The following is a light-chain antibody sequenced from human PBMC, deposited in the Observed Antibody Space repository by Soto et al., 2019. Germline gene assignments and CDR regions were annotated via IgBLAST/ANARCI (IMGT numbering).Light chain of an antibody. V-gene: IGKV3-20*01. CDR2: GAS. Sequence: EIVLTQSPGTLSLSPGERVTLSCRASQSVSSNYLAWYQQKPGQAPRLLIYGASSRATGIPDTFRGSGSGTDFTLAISRLEPEDFAVYYCQQYGTPPITFGPGTKVDIK. CDR1: QSVSSNY. J-gene: IGKJ3*01. CDR3: QQYGTPPIT.